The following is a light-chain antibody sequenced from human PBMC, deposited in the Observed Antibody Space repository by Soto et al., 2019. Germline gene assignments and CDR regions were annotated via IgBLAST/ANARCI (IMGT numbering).Light chain of an antibody. CDR1: QSVSSTF. CDR3: QQYSSSPPTLT. CDR2: DAS. V-gene: IGKV3-20*01. J-gene: IGKJ4*01. Sequence: EIVLTQSPGTLSLSPGERATLSCRASQSVSSTFLAWYQQKPGQAPRLLIYDASSRATGIPDRFSGSGSGTDFRLIISRLEPEDFAVYYCQQYSSSPPTLTFGGGTKVEIK.